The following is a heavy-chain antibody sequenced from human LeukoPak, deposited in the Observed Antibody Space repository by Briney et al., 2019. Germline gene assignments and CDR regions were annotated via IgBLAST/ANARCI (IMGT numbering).Heavy chain of an antibody. J-gene: IGHJ4*02. V-gene: IGHV3-15*01. D-gene: IGHD6-25*01. CDR3: TTGGPHESFDY. CDR1: GFTFSNAW. Sequence: GGSLRLSCAASGFTFSNAWMSWARQAPGKGLEWVGRIKSKTDGGTTDYAALVKGRFTISRDDSKNTLYLRMNSLKTEDTAVYYCTTGGPHESFDYWGQGTLVTVSS. CDR2: IKSKTDGGTT.